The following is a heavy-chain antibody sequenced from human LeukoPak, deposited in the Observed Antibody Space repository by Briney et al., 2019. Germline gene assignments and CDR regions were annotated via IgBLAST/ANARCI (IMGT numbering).Heavy chain of an antibody. CDR1: GYTLTELS. V-gene: IGHV1-24*01. CDR3: ATVGRDIAVVPAAYFDY. CDR2: FDPEDGET. D-gene: IGHD2-2*01. Sequence: ASVKVSCKVSGYTLTELSMHWVRQAPGKGLEWMGGFDPEDGETIYAQKFQGRVTMTEDTSTDTAYMELSSLRSEDTAVYYCATVGRDIAVVPAAYFDYWGQGTLVTVSS. J-gene: IGHJ4*02.